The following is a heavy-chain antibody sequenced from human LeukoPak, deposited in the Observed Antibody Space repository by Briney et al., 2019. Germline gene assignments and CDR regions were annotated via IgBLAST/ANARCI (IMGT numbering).Heavy chain of an antibody. CDR3: ARGIAAQIGYYYYYMDV. CDR1: GGTFSSYS. J-gene: IGHJ6*03. Sequence: SVKVSCKASGGTFSSYSISWVRQAPGQGLEWVARIIPIFGTANYAQKFQGRVTITADKSTSTAYMELSSLRVEDTAVYYCARGIAAQIGYYYYYMDVWGKGTTVTVSS. CDR2: IIPIFGTA. D-gene: IGHD6-6*01. V-gene: IGHV1-69*06.